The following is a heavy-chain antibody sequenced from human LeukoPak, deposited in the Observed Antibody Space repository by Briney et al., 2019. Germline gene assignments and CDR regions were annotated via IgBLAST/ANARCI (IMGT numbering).Heavy chain of an antibody. CDR1: GYSFTTYW. CDR2: IYPGDSDT. V-gene: IGHV5-51*01. J-gene: IGHJ4*02. CDR3: ARHIDGGNPPFFDY. Sequence: GESLKISCKTSGYSFTTYWIAWVRQMPGKGLEWMGIIYPGDSDTRYSPSFQGQVTISADKSISTAYLQWSSLKASDTAMFYCARHIDGGNPPFFDYWGQGTLVTVSS. D-gene: IGHD4-23*01.